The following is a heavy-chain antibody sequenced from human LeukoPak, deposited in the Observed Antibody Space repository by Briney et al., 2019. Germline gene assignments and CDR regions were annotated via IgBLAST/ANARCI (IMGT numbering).Heavy chain of an antibody. V-gene: IGHV3-33*01. CDR3: ARDRGSREDGMDV. J-gene: IGHJ6*02. CDR2: IWYDGNNK. D-gene: IGHD1-26*01. CDR1: GFTFSNYG. Sequence: GRALRLPCAASGFTFSNYGMHWVRQAPGKGLEWVAVIWYDGNNKYYADFVKGRFTISRDNSKNTLYLQMNSLRAEDTAVYNCARDRGSREDGMDVWGQGTTVTVSS.